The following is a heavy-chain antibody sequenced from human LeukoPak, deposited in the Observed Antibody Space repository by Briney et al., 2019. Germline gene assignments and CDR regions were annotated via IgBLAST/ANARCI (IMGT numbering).Heavy chain of an antibody. CDR2: ISGSGGST. CDR3: AKKSSTLNTYYYDSSGYPNFSDY. V-gene: IGHV3-23*01. CDR1: GFIFSNYW. Sequence: PGGSLRLSCAASGFIFSNYWMSWVRQAPGKGLEWVSAISGSGGSTYYADSVKGRFTISRDNSKNTLYLQMNSLRAEDTAVYYCAKKSSTLNTYYYDSSGYPNFSDYWGQGTLVTVSS. D-gene: IGHD3-22*01. J-gene: IGHJ4*02.